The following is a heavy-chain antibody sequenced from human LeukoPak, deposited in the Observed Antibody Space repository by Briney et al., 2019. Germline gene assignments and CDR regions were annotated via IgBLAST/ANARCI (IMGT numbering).Heavy chain of an antibody. J-gene: IGHJ5*02. V-gene: IGHV1-8*01. CDR1: GYTFTSYD. CDR2: MNPNSGNT. CDR3: ARVGQTMVRGVIITARYWFDP. D-gene: IGHD3-10*01. Sequence: GASVKVSCKASGYTFTSYDINWVRQATGQGLEWMGWMNPNSGNTGYAQKFQGRVTMTRNTSISTAYMELSSLRSEDTVVYYCARVGQTMVRGVIITARYWFDPWGQGTLVTVSS.